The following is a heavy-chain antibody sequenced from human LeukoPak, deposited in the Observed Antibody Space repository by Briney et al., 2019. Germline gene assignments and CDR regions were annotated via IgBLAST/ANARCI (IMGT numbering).Heavy chain of an antibody. V-gene: IGHV4-61*05. Sequence: SETLSLTCTVSGGSISSSSYYWGWIRQPPGKGLEWIGYIYYSGSTNYNPSLKSRVTISVDTSKIQFSLKLSSVTAADTAVYYCARLLYSSSWYPHPYHYYYYMDVWGKGTTVTVSS. CDR2: IYYSGST. D-gene: IGHD6-13*01. J-gene: IGHJ6*03. CDR1: GGSISSSSYY. CDR3: ARLLYSSSWYPHPYHYYYYMDV.